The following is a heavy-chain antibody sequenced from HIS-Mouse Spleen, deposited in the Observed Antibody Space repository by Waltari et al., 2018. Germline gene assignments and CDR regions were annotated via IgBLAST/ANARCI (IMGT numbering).Heavy chain of an antibody. CDR2: TYSGST. D-gene: IGHD6-13*01. CDR3: AREIPYSSSWYDWYFDL. CDR1: GGSISSSSYY. V-gene: IGHV4-39*07. J-gene: IGHJ2*01. Sequence: QLQLQDSGPGLVKPSETLSLTCTVPGGSISSSSYYWGWIRQPPGKGVEWIGSTYSGSTYYNPSLKSRVTISVDTSKNQFSLKLSSVTAADTAVYYCAREIPYSSSWYDWYFDLWGRGTLVTVSS.